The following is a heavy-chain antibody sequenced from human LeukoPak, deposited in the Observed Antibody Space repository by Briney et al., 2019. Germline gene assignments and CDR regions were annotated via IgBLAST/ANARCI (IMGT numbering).Heavy chain of an antibody. D-gene: IGHD3-10*01. CDR2: IYTSGST. V-gene: IGHV4-4*07. J-gene: IGHJ5*02. CDR1: GGSISSYY. Sequence: SETLSLTCTVSGGSISSYYWSWIRQPAGKGLEWIGRIYTSGSTNYNPSLKSRVTMSVDTSKNQFSLKLSSVTAADTAVYYCARDEGSSGSYYTWFDPWGQGTLVTVSS. CDR3: ARDEGSSGSYYTWFDP.